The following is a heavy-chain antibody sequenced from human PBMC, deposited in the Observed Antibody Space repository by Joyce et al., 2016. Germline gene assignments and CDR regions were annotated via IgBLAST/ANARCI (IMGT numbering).Heavy chain of an antibody. CDR3: AWAIAVGDTDWPDWFFDY. CDR2: MMSVLGSA. J-gene: IGHJ4*02. V-gene: IGHV1-69*01. Sequence: QVQLVQSGAEVKKPGSSVKVSCKASGGTFRKFAVIWVRQAPGQGLECMGVMMSVLGSANYAQRMQGRVTIIAGEITTTVYMGLTSLTAEDTAVYYCAWAIAVGDTDWPDWFFDYWGQGTRVTVSS. D-gene: IGHD3/OR15-3a*01. CDR1: GGTFRKFA.